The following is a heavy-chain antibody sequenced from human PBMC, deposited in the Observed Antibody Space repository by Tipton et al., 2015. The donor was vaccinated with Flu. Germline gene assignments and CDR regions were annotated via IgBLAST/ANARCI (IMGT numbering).Heavy chain of an antibody. CDR3: ARLSSNWYHQLDN. CDR2: IYYSGST. D-gene: IGHD6-13*01. J-gene: IGHJ4*02. V-gene: IGHV4-59*01. Sequence: TLSLTCTVSGGSISSYYWSWIRQPPGKGLEWIGYIYYSGSTNYNPSLKSRVTISADTSNNQFSLKLSSVTAADTAVYYCARLSSNWYHQLDNWGQGTLVTVSS. CDR1: GGSISSYY.